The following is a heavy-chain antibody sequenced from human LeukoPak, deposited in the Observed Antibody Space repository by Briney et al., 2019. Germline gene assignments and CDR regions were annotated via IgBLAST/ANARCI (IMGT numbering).Heavy chain of an antibody. CDR3: ARGSSSWPYYYYGMDV. Sequence: SETLSLTCNVSGGSISSYYWSWIRQPPGKGLEWIGYIYYSGSTNYNPSLKSRVTISEDTSKNQFSLKLSSVTAADTAVYYCARGSSSWPYYYYGMDVWGQGTTVTVSS. J-gene: IGHJ6*02. V-gene: IGHV4-59*01. CDR1: GGSISSYY. CDR2: IYYSGST. D-gene: IGHD6-13*01.